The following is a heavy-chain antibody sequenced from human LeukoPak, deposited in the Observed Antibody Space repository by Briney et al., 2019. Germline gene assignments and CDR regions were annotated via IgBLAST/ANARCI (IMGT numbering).Heavy chain of an antibody. D-gene: IGHD3-10*01. CDR1: GFTFSSYG. V-gene: IGHV3-30*02. CDR3: AKKGSRYYYYYMDV. CDR2: IRYDGSNK. Sequence: GGSLRLSCAASGFTFSSYGMHWVRQAPGKGLEWVAFIRYDGSNKYYADSVKGRFTISRDNSKSNLQMNSLRAEDTAVYYCAKKGSRYYYYYMDVWGKGTTVTVSS. J-gene: IGHJ6*03.